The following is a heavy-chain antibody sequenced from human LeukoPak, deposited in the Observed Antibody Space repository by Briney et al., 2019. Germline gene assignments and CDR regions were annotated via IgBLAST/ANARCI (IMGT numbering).Heavy chain of an antibody. CDR2: IWYDGSNK. CDR1: GFTFSSYG. Sequence: GRSQRLSCAASGFTFSSYGMHWVRQAPGKGLEWVAVIWYDGSNKYYADSVKGRFTISRDNSKNTLYLQMNSLRAEDTAVYYCARGSPGLESMDVWGQGTTVTVSS. D-gene: IGHD7-27*01. J-gene: IGHJ6*02. CDR3: ARGSPGLESMDV. V-gene: IGHV3-33*01.